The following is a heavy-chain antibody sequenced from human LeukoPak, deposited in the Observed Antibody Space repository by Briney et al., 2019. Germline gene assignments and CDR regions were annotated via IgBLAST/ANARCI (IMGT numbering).Heavy chain of an antibody. CDR1: GGSFSGYY. CDR3: ARKDFDY. CDR2: INHSGST. V-gene: IGHV4-34*01. J-gene: IGHJ4*02. Sequence: SETLSLTCAVYGGSFSGYYWSWIRQAPGKGLEWIGEINHSGSTNYNPSLKSRVTISVDTSKNQFSLKLSSVTAADTAVYYCARKDFDYWGQGTLVTVSS.